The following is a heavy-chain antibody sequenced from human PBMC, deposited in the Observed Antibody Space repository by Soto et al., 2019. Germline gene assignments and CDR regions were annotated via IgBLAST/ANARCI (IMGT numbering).Heavy chain of an antibody. D-gene: IGHD2-2*02. CDR3: ARRHLLGYCSSTSCYNNRFDP. CDR1: GYSFTSYW. V-gene: IGHV5-10-1*01. Sequence: PGESLKISCKGSGYSFTSYWISWVRQMPGKGLEWMGRIDPSDSYTNYSPSFQGHVTISADKSISTAYLQWSSLKASDTAMYYCARRHLLGYCSSTSCYNNRFDPWGQGTLVTVSS. CDR2: IDPSDSYT. J-gene: IGHJ5*02.